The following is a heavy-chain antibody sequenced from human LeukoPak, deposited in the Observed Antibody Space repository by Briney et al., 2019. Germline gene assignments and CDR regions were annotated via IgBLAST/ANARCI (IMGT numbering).Heavy chain of an antibody. D-gene: IGHD2/OR15-2a*01. Sequence: GGSLRLSCAASGFTFSNDWMHWVRLAPGKGLVWVSRINTDGSTTTYADSVKGRFTISRDNAKNTLYLQMNSQRVEDTAVYYCARSRGGFYHYWGQGTLVTVSS. CDR1: GFTFSNDW. CDR2: INTDGSTT. V-gene: IGHV3-74*01. J-gene: IGHJ4*02. CDR3: ARSRGGFYHY.